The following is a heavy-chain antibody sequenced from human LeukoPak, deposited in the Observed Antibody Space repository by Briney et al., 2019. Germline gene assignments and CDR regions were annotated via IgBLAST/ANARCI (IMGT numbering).Heavy chain of an antibody. J-gene: IGHJ4*02. CDR2: ISGSGGST. D-gene: IGHD3-22*01. CDR1: GFTFSSYA. CDR3: AKLFSVVVVITTLIPDY. Sequence: GGSLRLSCAASGFTFSSYAMSWVRQAPGKGLEWVSAISGSGGSTYYADSVKGRFTISRDNSKNTLYLQMISLRAEDTAVYYCAKLFSVVVVITTLIPDYWGQGTLVTVSS. V-gene: IGHV3-23*01.